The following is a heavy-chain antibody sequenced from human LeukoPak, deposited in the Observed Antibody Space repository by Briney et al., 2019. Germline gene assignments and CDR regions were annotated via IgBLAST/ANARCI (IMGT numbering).Heavy chain of an antibody. Sequence: ASVKVSCKVSGYTLTELSMHWVRQAPGKGLEWMGGFDPEDGETIYAQKFQGRVTMTEDTSTDTAYMELSSLRSEDTAVYYCATDEHGDYGTDAFDIWGQGTMATVSS. J-gene: IGHJ3*02. D-gene: IGHD4-17*01. CDR2: FDPEDGET. CDR1: GYTLTELS. CDR3: ATDEHGDYGTDAFDI. V-gene: IGHV1-24*01.